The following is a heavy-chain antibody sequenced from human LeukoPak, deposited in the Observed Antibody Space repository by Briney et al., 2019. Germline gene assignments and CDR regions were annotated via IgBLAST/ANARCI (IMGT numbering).Heavy chain of an antibody. J-gene: IGHJ5*02. CDR1: GYTFTSYA. V-gene: IGHV1-3*01. CDR2: INAGNGNT. CDR3: ARDYYGGKPYNWFDP. Sequence: ASVKVSCKASGYTFTSYAMHWVRQAPGQRLEWMGWINAGNGNTKYSQKFQGRVTITRDTSASTAYMELSGLRSEDTAVYYCARDYYGGKPYNWFDPWGQGTLVTVSS. D-gene: IGHD3-10*01.